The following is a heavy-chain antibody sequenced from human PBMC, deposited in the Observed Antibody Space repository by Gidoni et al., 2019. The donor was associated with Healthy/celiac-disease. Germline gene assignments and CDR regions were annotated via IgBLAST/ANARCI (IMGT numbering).Heavy chain of an antibody. Sequence: QVQLQESGPGLVKPSQTLSLTCTVSVGSISSGSYYWSWIRQPAGKGLEWIGRIYTSGSTNYNPSLKSRVTISVDTSKNQFSLKLSSVTAADTAVYYCARDPGQVTRDAFDIWGQGTMVTVSS. CDR3: ARDPGQVTRDAFDI. CDR1: VGSISSGSYY. V-gene: IGHV4-61*02. CDR2: IYTSGST. D-gene: IGHD2-21*02. J-gene: IGHJ3*02.